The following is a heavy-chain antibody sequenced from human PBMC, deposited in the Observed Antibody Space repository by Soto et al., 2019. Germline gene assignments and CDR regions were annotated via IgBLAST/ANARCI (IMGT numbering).Heavy chain of an antibody. Sequence: GGSLRLSCAASGFTFSSYAMSWVRQAPGKGLEWVSAISGSGGGTYYADSVKGRFTISRDNSKNTLYLQMNSLRAEDTAVYYCAKDLGGIYTPNWFDPWGQGTLVTVSS. V-gene: IGHV3-23*01. D-gene: IGHD2-15*01. J-gene: IGHJ5*02. CDR3: AKDLGGIYTPNWFDP. CDR2: ISGSGGGT. CDR1: GFTFSSYA.